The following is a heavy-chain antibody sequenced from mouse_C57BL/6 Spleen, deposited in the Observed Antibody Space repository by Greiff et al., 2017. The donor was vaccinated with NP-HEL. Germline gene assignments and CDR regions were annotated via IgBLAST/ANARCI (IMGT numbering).Heavy chain of an antibody. CDR2: IDPSDSET. CDR3: AAYGSFYFDY. Sequence: QVQLQQSGAELVRPGSSVKLSCKASGYTFTSYWMHWVKQRPIQGLEWIGNIDPSDSETHYNQKFKDKATLTVDKSSSTAYMQLSSLTSEDSAVYYCAAYGSFYFDYWGQGTTLTVSS. CDR1: GYTFTSYW. J-gene: IGHJ2*01. V-gene: IGHV1-52*01. D-gene: IGHD1-1*01.